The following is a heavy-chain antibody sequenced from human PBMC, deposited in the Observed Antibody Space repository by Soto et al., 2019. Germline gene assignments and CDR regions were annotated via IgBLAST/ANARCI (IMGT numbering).Heavy chain of an antibody. Sequence: GAPLKISCKDPGYSFTSYWIVWVRQIPWKGLEWMGIIYPGDSDTRYSPSFQGQVTISADKSISTAYLQGSSLKASDTAMYYCARPYYVSSCYYSYYFDYWGQGTLVTVSS. CDR2: IYPGDSDT. CDR3: ARPYYVSSCYYSYYFDY. CDR1: GYSFTSYW. D-gene: IGHD3-22*01. J-gene: IGHJ4*02. V-gene: IGHV5-51*01.